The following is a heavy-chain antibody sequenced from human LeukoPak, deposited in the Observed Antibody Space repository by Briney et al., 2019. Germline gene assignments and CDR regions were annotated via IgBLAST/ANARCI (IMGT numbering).Heavy chain of an antibody. V-gene: IGHV5-51*01. CDR1: GYSFTSYW. J-gene: IGHJ4*02. CDR2: IYPGDSDT. Sequence: GDSLKIPCKGSGYSFTSYWIGWVRQMPGKGLEWMGIIYPGDSDTTYSPSFQGQVTISADKSISIVHLQWSSLKASGTAMYYCARRRLTSSGRLDYWGQGTLVTV. D-gene: IGHD6-19*01. CDR3: ARRRLTSSGRLDY.